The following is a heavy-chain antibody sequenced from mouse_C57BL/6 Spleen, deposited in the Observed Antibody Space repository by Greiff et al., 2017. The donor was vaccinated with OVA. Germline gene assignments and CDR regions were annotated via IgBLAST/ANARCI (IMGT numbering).Heavy chain of an antibody. V-gene: IGHV2-6-1*01. CDR2: VWGDGST. Sequence: QVHVKQSGPGLVAPSQSLSITCTVSGFSLTSYGVHWVRPPPGKGLEWLVVVWGDGSTTYNSALKSRLSISKDNSKSQVFLKMNSLQTDDTAMYYCARHYYGSSSYWYFDVWGTGTTVTVSS. CDR3: ARHYYGSSSYWYFDV. D-gene: IGHD1-1*01. CDR1: GFSLTSYG. J-gene: IGHJ1*03.